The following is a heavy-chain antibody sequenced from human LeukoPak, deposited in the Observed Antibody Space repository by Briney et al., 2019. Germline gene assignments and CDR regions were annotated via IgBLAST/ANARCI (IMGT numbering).Heavy chain of an antibody. V-gene: IGHV1-18*01. CDR3: ARASYYDFWSGYYRYYYGMDV. CDR1: GYTFTSYG. J-gene: IGHJ6*02. Sequence: GASVKVSCKASGYTFTSYGISWARQAPGQGLEWMGWISAYNGNTNYAQKLQGRVTMTTDTSTSTAYMELRSLRSDDTAVYYCARASYYDFWSGYYRYYYGMDVWGQGTTVTVSS. CDR2: ISAYNGNT. D-gene: IGHD3-3*01.